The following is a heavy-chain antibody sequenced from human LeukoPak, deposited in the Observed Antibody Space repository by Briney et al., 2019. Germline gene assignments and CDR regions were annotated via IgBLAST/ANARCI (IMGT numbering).Heavy chain of an antibody. CDR2: IRYDGSNK. Sequence: GGSLRLSCAASGFTFSSYGMHWVRQAPGKGLEWVAFIRYDGSNKYYADSVKGRFSISRDNSKNTLYLQMNSLRAEDTAVYYCAKSKQLRVRGGAFDIWGQGTMVTVSS. CDR1: GFTFSSYG. CDR3: AKSKQLRVRGGAFDI. V-gene: IGHV3-30*02. D-gene: IGHD5-18*01. J-gene: IGHJ3*02.